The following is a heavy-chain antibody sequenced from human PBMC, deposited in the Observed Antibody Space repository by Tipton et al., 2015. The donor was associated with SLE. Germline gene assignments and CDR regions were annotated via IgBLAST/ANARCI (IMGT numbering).Heavy chain of an antibody. V-gene: IGHV4-31*03. Sequence: TLSLTCTVSGGSVSSGGYYWSWIRQHPGKGLEWIGYIYNTVNTYYNPSLTSRVTISDDASKNQFSLTLSSVTAADTAMYYCARNYYDSSPVLLWGYWGQGTLVTVSS. D-gene: IGHD3-22*01. CDR3: ARNYYDSSPVLLWGY. CDR1: GGSVSSGGYY. J-gene: IGHJ4*02. CDR2: IYNTVNT.